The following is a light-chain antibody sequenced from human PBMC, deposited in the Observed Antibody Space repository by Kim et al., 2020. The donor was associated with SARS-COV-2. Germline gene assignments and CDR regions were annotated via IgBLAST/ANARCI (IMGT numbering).Light chain of an antibody. CDR2: DAS. Sequence: PGERATLSCRASQDVSSYLAWYQQKPGQAPRLLIYDASTRATGIPARFSGSGSGTDFTLTISSLEPEDFAVYYCQQRSNWRTFGQGTKVEIK. CDR1: QDVSSY. J-gene: IGKJ1*01. CDR3: QQRSNWRT. V-gene: IGKV3-11*01.